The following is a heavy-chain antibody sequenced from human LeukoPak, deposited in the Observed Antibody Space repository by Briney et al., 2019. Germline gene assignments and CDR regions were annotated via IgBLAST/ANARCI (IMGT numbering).Heavy chain of an antibody. CDR3: ASDRSNYYYDSSGYPNAFDY. Sequence: ASVKVSCKXSGYTFTGYYMHWVRQAPGQGLEGMGWINPNSGGTNYAQKFQGRVTMTRDTSISTAYMELSRLRSDDTAVYYCASDRSNYYYDSSGYPNAFDYWGQGTLVTVSS. CDR1: GYTFTGYY. J-gene: IGHJ4*02. V-gene: IGHV1-2*02. CDR2: INPNSGGT. D-gene: IGHD3-22*01.